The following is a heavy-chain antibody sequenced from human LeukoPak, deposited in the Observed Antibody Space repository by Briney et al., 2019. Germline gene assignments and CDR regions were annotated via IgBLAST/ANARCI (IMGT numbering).Heavy chain of an antibody. CDR3: ARRERITMVRGVKFGAFDI. J-gene: IGHJ3*02. CDR1: GGSISSSSYY. V-gene: IGHV4-39*01. Sequence: SETLSLTCTVSGGSISSSSYYWGWIRQPPGKGLEWIGSIYYSGSTYYNPSLKSRVTISVDTSKNQFSLKLSSVTAADTAVYYCARRERITMVRGVKFGAFDIWGQGTMVTVSS. D-gene: IGHD3-10*01. CDR2: IYYSGST.